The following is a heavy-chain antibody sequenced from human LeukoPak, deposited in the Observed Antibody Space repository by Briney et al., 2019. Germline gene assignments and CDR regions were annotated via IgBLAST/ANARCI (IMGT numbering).Heavy chain of an antibody. CDR3: ARFTGVNGYYFDY. CDR2: IYHSGST. CDR1: GGSISSRSYY. D-gene: IGHD2-8*01. J-gene: IGHJ4*02. Sequence: SETLSLTCNVSGGSISSRSYYWSWLRQPPGKGLEWIATIYHSGSTYYNASLKSRVTISVDTSKSHFSLKLSSVTAADTAMYYCARFTGVNGYYFDYWGQGTLVTVSS. V-gene: IGHV4-39*02.